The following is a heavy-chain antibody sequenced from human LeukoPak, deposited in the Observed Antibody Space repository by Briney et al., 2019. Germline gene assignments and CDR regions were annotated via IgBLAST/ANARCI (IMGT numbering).Heavy chain of an antibody. J-gene: IGHJ4*02. Sequence: GGSLRLSCAASGFTFSSYGMHWVRQAPGKGLEWVAVIWYDGSNKYYADSVKGRFTISRDNSKNTLYLQMNSLRAEDTAVYYCAKEGGYDSSGHCDYWGQGTLVTVSS. CDR3: AKEGGYDSSGHCDY. D-gene: IGHD3-22*01. CDR2: IWYDGSNK. V-gene: IGHV3-33*06. CDR1: GFTFSSYG.